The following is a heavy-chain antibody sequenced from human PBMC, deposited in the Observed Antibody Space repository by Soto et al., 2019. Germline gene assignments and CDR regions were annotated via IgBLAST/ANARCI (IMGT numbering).Heavy chain of an antibody. CDR3: ARDLRGRGSGRFDP. D-gene: IGHD3-10*01. J-gene: IGHJ5*02. CDR2: IYYSGDT. CDR1: GDSITSGGYY. Sequence: QVQLQEAGPGLVKPSQTLSLTCTVSGDSITSGGYYWTWIRQHPGTGLEGIGYIYYSGDTYYNPSRTSRVTIPQDASKNQFSLKLSSVTAAGTAVYYCARDLRGRGSGRFDPWGQGTLVTVSS. V-gene: IGHV4-31*03.